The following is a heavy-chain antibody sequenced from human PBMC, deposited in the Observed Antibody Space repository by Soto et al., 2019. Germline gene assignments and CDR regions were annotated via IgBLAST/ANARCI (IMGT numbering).Heavy chain of an antibody. V-gene: IGHV1-2*02. D-gene: IGHD3-3*01. Sequence: ASVKVSCKASGYTFNGNYIHWVRQAPGQGLEWMGWINPDSGGTNSAQNFQGRVTMTRDTSVTTAYMVLGRLRSDDTAVYYCARDPRPPSGWLGFWEYGMDVWGQGTTVTVSS. CDR2: INPDSGGT. J-gene: IGHJ6*02. CDR1: GYTFNGNY. CDR3: ARDPRPPSGWLGFWEYGMDV.